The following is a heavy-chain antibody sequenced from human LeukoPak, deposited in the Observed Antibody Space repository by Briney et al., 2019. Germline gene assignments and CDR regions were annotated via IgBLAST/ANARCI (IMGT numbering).Heavy chain of an antibody. CDR3: ARVVGGETGLIDY. CDR1: GGSISSGSYY. CDR2: IFTSGST. V-gene: IGHV4-61*02. Sequence: ASETLSLTCTVSGGSISSGSYYWSWIRQPAGKGLEWIGRIFTSGSTKYNPSLKSRVTISVDTSKNQFSLKLSSVTAADTAVYYCARVVGGETGLIDYWGQGTLVTVSS. J-gene: IGHJ4*02. D-gene: IGHD1-1*01.